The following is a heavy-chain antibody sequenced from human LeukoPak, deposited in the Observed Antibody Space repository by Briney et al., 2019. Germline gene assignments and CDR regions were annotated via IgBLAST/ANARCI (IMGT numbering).Heavy chain of an antibody. J-gene: IGHJ4*02. D-gene: IGHD3-16*01. CDR2: VSGSGAST. CDR3: AKGVPDGGNFDY. CDR1: GITFTSYA. Sequence: PGGSLRLSCAASGITFTSYAMSWVRQAPGKGLEWVSAVSGSGASTYYADSVNGRFTISRDNSKNTLYLQMNSLRAEDTAVYYCAKGVPDGGNFDYWGQGTLVTVSS. V-gene: IGHV3-23*01.